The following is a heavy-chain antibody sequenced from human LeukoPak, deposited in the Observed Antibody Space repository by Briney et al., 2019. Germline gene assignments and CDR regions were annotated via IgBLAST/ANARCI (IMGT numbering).Heavy chain of an antibody. V-gene: IGHV4-34*01. D-gene: IGHD5-12*01. CDR1: GGSFSGYY. J-gene: IGHJ6*03. CDR2: INHSGST. CDR3: ANTATRYYYYMDV. Sequence: SQTLSLTCAVYGGSFSGYYWSWIRQPPGKGLEWIGEINHSGSTNYNPSLKSRVTISVDTSKNQFSLKLSSVTAADTAVYYCANTATRYYYYMDVWGKGTTVTVSS.